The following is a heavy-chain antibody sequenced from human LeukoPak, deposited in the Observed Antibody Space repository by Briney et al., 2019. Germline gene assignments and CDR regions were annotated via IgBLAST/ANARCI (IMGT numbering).Heavy chain of an antibody. CDR3: ARQVIAVARLFDY. CDR1: GGSLSGYY. V-gene: IGHV4-34*01. D-gene: IGHD6-19*01. J-gene: IGHJ4*02. CDR2: INHSGST. Sequence: SETLSLTCAVYGGSLSGYYWSWIRQPPGKGLEWIGEINHSGSTNYNPSLKSRVTISVDTSKNQFSLKLSSVTAADTAVYYCARQVIAVARLFDYWGQGTLVTVSS.